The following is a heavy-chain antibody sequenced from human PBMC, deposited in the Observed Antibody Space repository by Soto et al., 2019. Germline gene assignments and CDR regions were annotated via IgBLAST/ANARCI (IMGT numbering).Heavy chain of an antibody. Sequence: QEHLVQSGAEVKSPGASVKVSCKAAGYTFTGYYIHWVRQAPGQGLEWMGWINPNTGGANIAQKFQGWVTLTRDTSITTTYMEVNRLTSNDTAVYFCARDYYDGSASYGLDIWGQGTKVTVAS. CDR3: ARDYYDGSASYGLDI. V-gene: IGHV1-2*04. CDR1: GYTFTGYY. CDR2: INPNTGGA. D-gene: IGHD3-16*01. J-gene: IGHJ3*01.